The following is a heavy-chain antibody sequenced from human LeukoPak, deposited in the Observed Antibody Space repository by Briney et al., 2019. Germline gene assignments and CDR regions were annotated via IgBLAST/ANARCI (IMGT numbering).Heavy chain of an antibody. CDR1: GFTFSSYG. V-gene: IGHV3-23*01. D-gene: IGHD3-22*01. Sequence: GGSLRLSCAASGFTFSSYGTSWVRQAPGKGLEWVSAISGSGGSTYYADSVKGRFTISRDNSKNTVYLQMNSLRAEDTAIYYCAKHSHDGSAPYYEVQLDYWGQGTLVTVSS. CDR3: AKHSHDGSAPYYEVQLDY. J-gene: IGHJ4*02. CDR2: ISGSGGST.